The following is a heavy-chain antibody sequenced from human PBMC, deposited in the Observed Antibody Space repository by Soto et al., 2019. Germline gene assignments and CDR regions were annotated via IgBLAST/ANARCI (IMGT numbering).Heavy chain of an antibody. V-gene: IGHV5-10-1*03. D-gene: IGHD3-10*01. CDR2: INPSDSYS. CDR3: ARRDTQTMALKV. CDR1: AYSFTSQW. J-gene: IGHJ3*01. Sequence: EVQLVQSGTEVKKPGESLRISCKGSAYSFTSQWINWVRQMPGKGLEWMGRINPSDSYSTYSPSFQGHVTISADKSINTAYVQWSSLEASDTAMYYCARRDTQTMALKVWGQGTKVIVSS.